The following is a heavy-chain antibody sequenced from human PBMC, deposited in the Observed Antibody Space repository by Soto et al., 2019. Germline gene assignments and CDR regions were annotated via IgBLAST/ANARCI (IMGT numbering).Heavy chain of an antibody. CDR3: ARLTGLPHYHSMDV. CDR1: GFSFSDYF. Sequence: ASVKVSCKASGFSFSDYFMHWVRQAPGQGLEWMGIINPSGDSRNYAQKFQGQVTISADKSSTTAYLQWSSLKASDTAMYYCARLTGLPHYHSMDVWGQGTTVTVSS. D-gene: IGHD3-9*01. V-gene: IGHV1-46*01. CDR2: INPSGDSR. J-gene: IGHJ6*02.